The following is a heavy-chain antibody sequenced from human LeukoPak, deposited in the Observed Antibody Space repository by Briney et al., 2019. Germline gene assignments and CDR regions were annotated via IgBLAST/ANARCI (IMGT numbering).Heavy chain of an antibody. J-gene: IGHJ6*03. CDR1: GVSISSSNSY. V-gene: IGHV4-39*01. CDR3: ARARIPTGLRFYYYYYMDV. Sequence: KPSETLSLTCTVSGVSISSSNSYGGWIRQPPGKGLEWIGSIYYSGSTYYNPSLKSRVTISVDTSKNQFSLKLSSVTATDTAVYYCARARIPTGLRFYYYYYMDVWGKGTTVTISS. D-gene: IGHD3-9*01. CDR2: IYYSGST.